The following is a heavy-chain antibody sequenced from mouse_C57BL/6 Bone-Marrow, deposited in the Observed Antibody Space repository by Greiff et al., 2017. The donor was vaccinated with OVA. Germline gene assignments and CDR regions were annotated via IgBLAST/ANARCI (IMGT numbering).Heavy chain of an antibody. CDR3: ARLHYYGSRMDY. CDR2: ISSGGSYT. Sequence: DVMLVESGGDLVKPGGSLKLSCAASGFTFSSYGMSWVRQTPDKRLEWVATISSGGSYTYYPDSVKGRFTISRDNAKNTLYLQMSSLKSEDTAMYYCARLHYYGSRMDYWGQGTSVTVSS. J-gene: IGHJ4*01. V-gene: IGHV5-6*02. CDR1: GFTFSSYG. D-gene: IGHD1-1*01.